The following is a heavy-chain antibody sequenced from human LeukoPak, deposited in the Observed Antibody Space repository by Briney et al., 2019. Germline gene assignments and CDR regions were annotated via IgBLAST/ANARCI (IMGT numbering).Heavy chain of an antibody. J-gene: IGHJ4*02. V-gene: IGHV4-61*08. CDR1: GGSISSGDYY. Sequence: SETLSLTCTVSGGSISSGDYYWSWIRQPPGKGLEWIGYIYYSGSTNYNPSLKSRVTISVDTSKNQFSLNLSSVTAADTAVYYCARLRVVAAFDYWGQGTLVTVSS. CDR2: IYYSGST. CDR3: ARLRVVAAFDY. D-gene: IGHD2-15*01.